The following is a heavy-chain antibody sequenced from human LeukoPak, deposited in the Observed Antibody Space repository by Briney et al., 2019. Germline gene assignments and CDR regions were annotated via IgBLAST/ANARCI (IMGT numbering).Heavy chain of an antibody. D-gene: IGHD4-17*01. Sequence: SETLSLTCTVSGGSFGNYYWSWIRQPPGKGLEWIGYIYDSGTTNYNPSLKSRVTISVDTFKNQFSLKLSSVTAADTAVYYCARQGYGAYFDYWGQGTLVTVSS. CDR1: GGSFGNYY. CDR3: ARQGYGAYFDY. J-gene: IGHJ4*02. CDR2: IYDSGTT. V-gene: IGHV4-59*08.